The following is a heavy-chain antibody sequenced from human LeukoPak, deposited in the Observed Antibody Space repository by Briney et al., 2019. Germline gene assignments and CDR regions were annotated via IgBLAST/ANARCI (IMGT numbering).Heavy chain of an antibody. CDR1: GFTFSSYS. CDR3: ARDPWELLRIGAFDI. V-gene: IGHV3-21*01. D-gene: IGHD1-26*01. Sequence: GRSLRLSCAASGFTFSSYSMNWVRQAPGKGLEWVSSISSSSSYIYYADSVKGRFTISRDNAKNSLYLQMNSLRAEDTAVYYCARDPWELLRIGAFDIWGQGTMVTVSS. J-gene: IGHJ3*02. CDR2: ISSSSSYI.